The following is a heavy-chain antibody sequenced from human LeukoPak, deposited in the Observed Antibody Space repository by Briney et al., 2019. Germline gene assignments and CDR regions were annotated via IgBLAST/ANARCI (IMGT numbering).Heavy chain of an antibody. CDR3: AELGITMIGGV. CDR2: ISGSGGST. V-gene: IGHV3-23*01. CDR1: GFTFSTFS. D-gene: IGHD3-10*02. Sequence: GGSLTLSCAASGFTFSTFSMNWVRQAPGKGREGVSAISGSGGSTYYADSVKGRFTISRDNSKNTLYLQMNSLRAEDTAVYYCAELGITMIGGVWGKGTTVTISS. J-gene: IGHJ6*04.